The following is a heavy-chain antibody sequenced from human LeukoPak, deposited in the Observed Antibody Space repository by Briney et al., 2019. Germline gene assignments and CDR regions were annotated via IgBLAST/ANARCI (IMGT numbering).Heavy chain of an antibody. V-gene: IGHV4-59*01. CDR1: DGSIRTYY. CDR3: ARGSRGYTYG. CDR2: IYYRGDI. J-gene: IGHJ4*02. Sequence: SETLSLTCSVSDGSIRTYYWSWIRQSPGQGLEWIGNIYYRGDINYNPSLKSRVIISIDTSKNQFSLKVTSLTAADTAVYYCARGSRGYTYGWGQGTLVTVSS. D-gene: IGHD5-18*01.